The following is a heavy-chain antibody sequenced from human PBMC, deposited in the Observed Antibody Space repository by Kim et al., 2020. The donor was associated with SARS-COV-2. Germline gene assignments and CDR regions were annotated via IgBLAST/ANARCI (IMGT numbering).Heavy chain of an antibody. CDR1: GGSFSGYY. CDR3: ARGRYSGSYRGVYYYYGMDV. CDR2: INHSGST. J-gene: IGHJ6*02. D-gene: IGHD1-26*01. Sequence: SETLSLTCAVYGGSFSGYYWSWIRQPPGKGLEWIGEINHSGSTNYNPSLKSRVTISVDTSKNQFSLKLSSVTAADTAVYYCARGRYSGSYRGVYYYYGMDVWGQGTTVTVSS. V-gene: IGHV4-34*01.